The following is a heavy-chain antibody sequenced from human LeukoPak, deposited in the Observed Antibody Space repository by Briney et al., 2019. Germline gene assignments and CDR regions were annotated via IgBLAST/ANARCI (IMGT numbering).Heavy chain of an antibody. J-gene: IGHJ4*02. D-gene: IGHD4-11*01. CDR2: IWYDGSNK. CDR1: GFTFSSYG. V-gene: IGHV3-33*01. Sequence: GRSLRLSCAASGFTFSSYGMHWVRQAPGKGLEWVAVIWYDGSNKYYADSVKGRFTISRDNSKNTLYLQMSSLRAEDTAVYYCARVSDYSNYFDYWGQGTLVTVSS. CDR3: ARVSDYSNYFDY.